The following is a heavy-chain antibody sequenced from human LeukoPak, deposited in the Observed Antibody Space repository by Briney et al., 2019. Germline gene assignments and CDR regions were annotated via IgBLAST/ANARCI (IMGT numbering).Heavy chain of an antibody. CDR2: IIPIFGTA. CDR1: GGTFSSYA. J-gene: IGHJ5*02. V-gene: IGHV1-69*06. Sequence: ASVKVSCKASGGTFSSYAISWVRQAPRQGLEWMGGIIPIFGTANYAQKFQGRVTITADKSTSTAYMELSSLRSEDTAVYYCARATVPYINNWFDPWGQGTLVTVSS. CDR3: ARATVPYINNWFDP. D-gene: IGHD4-17*01.